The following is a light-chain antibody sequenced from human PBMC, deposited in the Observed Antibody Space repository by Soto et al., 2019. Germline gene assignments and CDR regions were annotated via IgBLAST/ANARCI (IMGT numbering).Light chain of an antibody. CDR1: NSDIGAYNY. J-gene: IGLJ1*01. CDR3: SSYTTAYFYV. V-gene: IGLV2-14*01. CDR2: GVT. Sequence: QYLLPHPASVAGSPGQSITISCTGSNSDIGAYNYVSWYQQHPGKAPKLIIHGVTNRPSGVSHRFSGSKSDYTASLTISGLQAEEEGDYYCSSYTTAYFYVFGTGTKVTVL.